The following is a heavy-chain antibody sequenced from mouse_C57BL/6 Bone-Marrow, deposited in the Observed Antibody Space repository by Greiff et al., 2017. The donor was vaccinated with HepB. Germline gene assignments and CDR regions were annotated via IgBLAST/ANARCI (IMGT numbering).Heavy chain of an antibody. V-gene: IGHV1-74*01. Sequence: QVQLQQPGAELVKPGASVKVSCKASGYTFTSYWMHWVKQRPGQGLEWIGRIHPSDSDTNYNQKFKGKATLTVDKSSSTAYMQLSSLTSEASAVYYCAEWLYYSGSSDGYIDVWGTGTTVTVSS. CDR3: AEWLYYSGSSDGYIDV. D-gene: IGHD1-1*01. CDR2: IHPSDSDT. J-gene: IGHJ1*03. CDR1: GYTFTSYW.